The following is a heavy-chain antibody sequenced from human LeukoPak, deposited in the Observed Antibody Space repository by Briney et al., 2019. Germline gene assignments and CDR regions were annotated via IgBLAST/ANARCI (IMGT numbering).Heavy chain of an antibody. J-gene: IGHJ4*01. D-gene: IGHD3-22*01. CDR1: GFTFSSYG. V-gene: IGHV3-23*01. CDR2: ISGSCGST. Sequence: GGSLRLSCAASGFTFSSYGMSWVRQAPPKGLEGVSAISGSCGSTYYADSVKGRFTISRDNSKNTLYLQMNSLRAEDTAVYYCAKSFIQNYYYSSGRTYYFDYWGQGTLVTVSS. CDR3: AKSFIQNYYYSSGRTYYFDY.